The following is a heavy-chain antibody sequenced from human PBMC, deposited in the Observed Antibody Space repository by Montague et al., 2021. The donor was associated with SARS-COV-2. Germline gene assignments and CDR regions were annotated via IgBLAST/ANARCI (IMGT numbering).Heavy chain of an antibody. CDR3: ARGFDY. CDR2: IYYSGST. Sequence: SETLSLTCTVSGGSISSYYWSWIRQPPGKGLEWIGYIYYSGSTYYNPTLKSRVTISVDTSKNQFSLKLSSVTAADTVVYYCARGFDYWGQGTLVTVSS. V-gene: IGHV4-59*01. J-gene: IGHJ4*02. CDR1: GGSISSYY. D-gene: IGHD3-10*01.